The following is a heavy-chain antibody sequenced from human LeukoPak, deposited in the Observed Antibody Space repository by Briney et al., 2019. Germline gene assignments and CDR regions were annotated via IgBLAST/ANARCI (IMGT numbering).Heavy chain of an antibody. D-gene: IGHD2-15*01. V-gene: IGHV3-23*01. CDR1: GFTFSSYA. CDR2: ISGSGGST. J-gene: IGHJ4*02. Sequence: GGSLRLSCAASGFTFSSYAMSWVRQAPGKGLEWVSAISGSGGSTYYADSVKGRFTISRDNSKNTPYLQMNSLRAEDTAVYYCAKGYCSGGSCPVFDYWGQGTLVTVSS. CDR3: AKGYCSGGSCPVFDY.